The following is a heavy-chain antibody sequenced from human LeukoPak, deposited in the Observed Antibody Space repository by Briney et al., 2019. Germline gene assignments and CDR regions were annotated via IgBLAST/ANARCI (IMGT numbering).Heavy chain of an antibody. CDR3: AXDRGGVEFEY. Sequence: GGSLRLSCAGAGFTVSSHYMNWVRQAPGKGLEWVSVIYSGGSTYYADSVKGRFTISRDNSNNTLYLQMNSLRAEDTAVYYCAXDRGGVEFEYWGQGTLVTVSS. CDR2: IYSGGST. D-gene: IGHD3-16*01. V-gene: IGHV3-66*01. J-gene: IGHJ4*02. CDR1: GFTVSSHY.